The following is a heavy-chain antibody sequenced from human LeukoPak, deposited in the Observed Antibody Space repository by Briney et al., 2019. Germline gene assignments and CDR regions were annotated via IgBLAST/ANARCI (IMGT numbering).Heavy chain of an antibody. J-gene: IGHJ5*02. CDR3: AKDLTYCSSTSCYLPWFDP. D-gene: IGHD2-2*01. Sequence: PGGSLRLSCAASGFTVSSNYMSWVRQAPGKGLEWVSVIYSGGSTYYADSVKGRFTISRDNSKNTLYLQMNSLRAEDTAVYYCAKDLTYCSSTSCYLPWFDPWGQGTLVTVSS. CDR2: IYSGGST. V-gene: IGHV3-53*01. CDR1: GFTVSSNY.